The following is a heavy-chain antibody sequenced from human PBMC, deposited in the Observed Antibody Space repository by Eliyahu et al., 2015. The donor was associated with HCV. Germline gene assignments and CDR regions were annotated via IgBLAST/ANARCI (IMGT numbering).Heavy chain of an antibody. J-gene: IGHJ4*02. V-gene: IGHV3-7*01. D-gene: IGHD5-18*01. Sequence: EVQLVESGGGLVQPGGSLRLSCAASGFXFSSIYLMSGVRQAPGKGLEWVANINQDGSEKSYLDSVKDRFTISRDNAKNSLYLQMNSLRVEDTAVYYCARVGWIQLWFSDYWGQGTLVTVSS. CDR3: ARVGWIQLWFSDY. CDR2: INQDGSEK. CDR1: GFXFSSIYL.